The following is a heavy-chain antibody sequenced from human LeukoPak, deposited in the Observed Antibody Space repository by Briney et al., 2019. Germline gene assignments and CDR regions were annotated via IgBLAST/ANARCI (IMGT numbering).Heavy chain of an antibody. D-gene: IGHD1/OR15-1a*01. CDR2: ISSSSSYI. CDR3: ARPFGNKDWYFDL. Sequence: GGSLRLSCAASGLTVSSNYMSWVRQAPGKGLEWVSSISSSSSYIYYADSVKGRFTISRDNAKNSLYLQMNSLRAEDTAVYYCARPFGNKDWYFDLWGRGTLVTVSS. CDR1: GLTVSSNY. V-gene: IGHV3-21*01. J-gene: IGHJ2*01.